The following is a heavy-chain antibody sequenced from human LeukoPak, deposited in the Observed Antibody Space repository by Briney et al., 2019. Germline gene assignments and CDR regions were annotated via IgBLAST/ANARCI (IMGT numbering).Heavy chain of an antibody. CDR3: ARHGGFWSGYYNNWFDP. CDR1: GYSFTSYW. CDR2: IYPGDSDT. D-gene: IGHD3-3*01. V-gene: IGHV5-51*01. Sequence: GESLKISCKGSGYSFTSYWIGWVRQMPGKGLEWMGIIYPGDSDTRYSPSFQGQVTISADKSVSTAYLQWSSLKASDTAMYYCARHGGFWSGYYNNWFDPWGQGTLVTVPS. J-gene: IGHJ5*02.